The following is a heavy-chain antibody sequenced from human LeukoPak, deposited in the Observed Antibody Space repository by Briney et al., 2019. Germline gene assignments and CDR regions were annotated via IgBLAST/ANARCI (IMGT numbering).Heavy chain of an antibody. J-gene: IGHJ4*02. Sequence: GGSLRLSCAASGFTFSTYSMSWVRQAPGKGLEWVSSISSNSRYIYYADSMRGRFTISRDNAKNSLYLQMNSLKPEGTAVYYCARGYYYDSSGYSTRPFDYWGQGTLVTVSS. CDR1: GFTFSTYS. CDR3: ARGYYYDSSGYSTRPFDY. D-gene: IGHD3-22*01. CDR2: ISSNSRYI. V-gene: IGHV3-21*06.